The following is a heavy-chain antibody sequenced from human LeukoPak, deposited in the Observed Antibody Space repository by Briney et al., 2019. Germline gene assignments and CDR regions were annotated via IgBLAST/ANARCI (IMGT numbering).Heavy chain of an antibody. CDR1: GGSFSGYY. V-gene: IGHV4-34*01. D-gene: IGHD2-2*02. J-gene: IGHJ4*02. CDR3: ARAGYCSSTSCYTNFDY. Sequence: SETLSLTCAVYGGSFSGYYWSWIRQPQGKGLEWIGEINHSGSTNYNPSLKSRVTISVDTSKNQFSLKLSSVTAADTAVYYCARAGYCSSTSCYTNFDYWGQGTLVTVSS. CDR2: INHSGST.